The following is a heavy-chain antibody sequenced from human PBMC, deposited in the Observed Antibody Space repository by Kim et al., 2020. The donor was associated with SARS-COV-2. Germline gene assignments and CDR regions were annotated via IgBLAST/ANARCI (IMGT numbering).Heavy chain of an antibody. CDR3: ARGHYYYDSSGQGWFDP. D-gene: IGHD3-22*01. CDR2: ISYDGSNK. CDR1: GFTFSSYA. J-gene: IGHJ5*02. V-gene: IGHV3-30*04. Sequence: GGSLRLSCAASGFTFSSYAMHWVRQAPGKGLEWVAVISYDGSNKYYADSVKGRFTISRDNSKNTLYLQMNSLRAEDTAVYYCARGHYYYDSSGQGWFDPWGQGTLVTVSS.